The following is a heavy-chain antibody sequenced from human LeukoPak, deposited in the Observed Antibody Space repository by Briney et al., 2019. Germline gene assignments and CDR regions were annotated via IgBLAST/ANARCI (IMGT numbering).Heavy chain of an antibody. CDR3: ARVNLRGSQYDWFDP. V-gene: IGHV1-69*02. CDR2: ITPVIDVS. CDR1: GGSLNSHI. D-gene: IGHD1-26*01. Sequence: SVNVSCKASGGSLNSHIFTWVRQAPGLGLEWMGKITPVIDVSKYAQKFQGRLTITADKSTATVYMELSGLKSDDTAVYYCARVNLRGSQYDWFDPWGQGTLVTVSS. J-gene: IGHJ5*02.